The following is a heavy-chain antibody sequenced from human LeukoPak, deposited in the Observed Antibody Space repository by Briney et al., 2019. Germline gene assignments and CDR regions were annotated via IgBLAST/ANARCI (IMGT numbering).Heavy chain of an antibody. J-gene: IGHJ4*02. D-gene: IGHD4-17*01. CDR2: ISSSSSYI. CDR3: VRSTVTTSYFDY. CDR1: TFTFSSYS. V-gene: IGHV3-21*01. Sequence: GGSLRLSCAASTFTFSSYSMNWVRQAPGKGLEWVSSISSSSSYIYYADSVKGRFTIPRDNAKNSLYLQMNSLRAEDTAVYYCVRSTVTTSYFDYWGQGTLVTVSS.